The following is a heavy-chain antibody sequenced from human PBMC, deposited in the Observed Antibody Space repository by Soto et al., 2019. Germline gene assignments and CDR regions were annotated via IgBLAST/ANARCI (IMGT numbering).Heavy chain of an antibody. V-gene: IGHV3-64D*08. CDR2: ISSKGDSM. Sequence: GGSLRLSCSVSGFTVTSQAMHWVRQAPGKGLSYVSSISSKGDSMYYADSVKGRFTISRDNSKNTLYLQMSSLRVEDTALYYCMKDRAIDHWGQGTLVTVSS. CDR3: MKDRAIDH. CDR1: GFTVTSQA. D-gene: IGHD5-12*01. J-gene: IGHJ4*02.